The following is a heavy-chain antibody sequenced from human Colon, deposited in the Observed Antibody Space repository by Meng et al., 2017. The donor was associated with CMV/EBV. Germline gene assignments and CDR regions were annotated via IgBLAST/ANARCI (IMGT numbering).Heavy chain of an antibody. J-gene: IGHJ4*01. CDR1: GDIVPSNSAA. Sequence: QVQLQQSGPGLVTPPQTLSLPCATSGDIVPSNSAAWHWIRQSPTRGLEWLGRTYYRSKWYHEYAVSVKSRITISPDTPKNQFSLQLNSMTPEDTAVYYCARGINGGCGDWGHGTLVTVAS. CDR2: TYYRSKWYH. CDR3: ARGINGGCGD. D-gene: IGHD4-23*01. V-gene: IGHV6-1*01.